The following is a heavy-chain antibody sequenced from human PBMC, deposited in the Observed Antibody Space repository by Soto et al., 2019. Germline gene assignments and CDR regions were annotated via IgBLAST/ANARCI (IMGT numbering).Heavy chain of an antibody. V-gene: IGHV3-30-3*01. Sequence: PGGSLRLSCAASGFTFSSYAMHWVRQAPGKGLEWVAVISYDGSNKYYADSVKGRFTISRDNSKNTLYLQMNSLRAEDTAVYYCARDITMIVVVNYFDYWGQGTLVTVSS. J-gene: IGHJ4*02. CDR3: ARDITMIVVVNYFDY. D-gene: IGHD3-22*01. CDR2: ISYDGSNK. CDR1: GFTFSSYA.